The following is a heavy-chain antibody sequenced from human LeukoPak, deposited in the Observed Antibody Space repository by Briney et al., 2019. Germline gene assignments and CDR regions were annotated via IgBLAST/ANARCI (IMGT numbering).Heavy chain of an antibody. CDR1: GFTFSSYA. CDR2: ISYDGSNK. Sequence: QPGGSLRLSCAASGFTFSSYAMHWVRQAPGKGLEWVAVISYDGSNKYYADSVKGRFTISRDNSKNTLYLQMNSLRAEDTAVYYCARDKTPYTAMGQFDYWGQGTLVTVSS. CDR3: ARDKTPYTAMGQFDY. V-gene: IGHV3-30-3*01. D-gene: IGHD5-18*01. J-gene: IGHJ4*02.